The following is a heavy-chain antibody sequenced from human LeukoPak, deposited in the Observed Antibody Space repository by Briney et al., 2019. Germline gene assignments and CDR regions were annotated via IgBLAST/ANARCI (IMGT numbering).Heavy chain of an antibody. CDR2: IYPGDSDT. CDR1: GYSFTSYW. J-gene: IGHJ4*02. CDR3: CVSDIVVVPAAKKSHLLDY. Sequence: KSGESLKISCKGSGYSFTSYWIGWVRQMPGKGLEWMGIIYPGDSDTRYSPSFQGQVTISADKSISTAYLQWSSLKASDTAMYYCCVSDIVVVPAAKKSHLLDYWGQGTLVTVSS. D-gene: IGHD2-2*01. V-gene: IGHV5-51*01.